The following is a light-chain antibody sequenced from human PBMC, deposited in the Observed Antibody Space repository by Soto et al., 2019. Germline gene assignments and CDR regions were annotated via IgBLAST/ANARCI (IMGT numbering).Light chain of an antibody. CDR2: EVS. CDR3: SSYAGSNAYV. Sequence: QSALTQPPSASGSPGQSVTISCTGTSSDVGSYNYVSWYQQHPGKAPKLIIYEVSNRPSGVPDRFSGSKSGNTASLTVSGLQAEDEADYYCSSYAGSNAYVFGTGTKLTVL. V-gene: IGLV2-8*01. J-gene: IGLJ1*01. CDR1: SSDVGSYNY.